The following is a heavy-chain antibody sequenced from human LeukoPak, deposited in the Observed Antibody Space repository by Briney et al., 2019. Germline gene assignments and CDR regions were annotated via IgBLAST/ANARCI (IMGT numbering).Heavy chain of an antibody. Sequence: PGGSLRLSCAASGFTFDDYAMHWVRQAPGKGLEWVSGISWNSGSIGYADSVKGRFTISRDNAKNSLYLQMNSLRAEDKALYYCAKGSFYDSSGYYDYWGQGTLVTVSS. J-gene: IGHJ4*02. D-gene: IGHD3-22*01. CDR1: GFTFDDYA. CDR2: ISWNSGSI. V-gene: IGHV3-9*01. CDR3: AKGSFYDSSGYYDY.